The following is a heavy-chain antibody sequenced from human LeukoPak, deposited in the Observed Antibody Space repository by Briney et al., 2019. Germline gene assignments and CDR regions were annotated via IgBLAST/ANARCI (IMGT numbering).Heavy chain of an antibody. CDR2: ISYDGSNK. J-gene: IGHJ4*02. CDR3: ARDLKIVGATPSFDY. CDR1: GFTFSSYA. V-gene: IGHV3-30-3*01. D-gene: IGHD1-26*01. Sequence: GGSLRLSCAASGFTFSSYAMHWVRQAPGKGLEWVAVISYDGSNKYYADSVKGRFTISRDNSKNTLYLQMNSLRAEDTAVYYCARDLKIVGATPSFDYWGQGTLVTVSS.